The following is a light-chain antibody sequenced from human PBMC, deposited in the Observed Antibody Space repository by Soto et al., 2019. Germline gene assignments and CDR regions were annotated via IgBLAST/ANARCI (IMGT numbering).Light chain of an antibody. Sequence: VVLTQSPATLSLSPGERATLSCRASQTVDNYLAWYQQKPGQAPRLLIYDASNRATGIPPRFSGSGSGTDFPLTISSLVPEDFAVYYCQQRSDWALTFGGGTKVE. J-gene: IGKJ4*01. CDR3: QQRSDWALT. V-gene: IGKV3-11*01. CDR2: DAS. CDR1: QTVDNY.